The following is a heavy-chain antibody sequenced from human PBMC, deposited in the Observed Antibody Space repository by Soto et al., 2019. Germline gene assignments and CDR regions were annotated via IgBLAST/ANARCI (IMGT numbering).Heavy chain of an antibody. J-gene: IGHJ4*02. CDR1: GFTFSSYG. Sequence: QVQLVESGGGVVQPGRSLRLSCAASGFTFSSYGMHWVRQAPGKGLEWVAVISYDGSNKYYADSVKGRFTISRDNSKNTLYLQMNSLRAEDTAVYYCAKDSGWELPTGYFDYWGQGPLVTVSS. V-gene: IGHV3-30*18. CDR2: ISYDGSNK. CDR3: AKDSGWELPTGYFDY. D-gene: IGHD1-26*01.